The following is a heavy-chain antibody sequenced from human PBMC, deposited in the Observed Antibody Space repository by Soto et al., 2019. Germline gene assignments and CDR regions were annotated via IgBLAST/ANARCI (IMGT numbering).Heavy chain of an antibody. V-gene: IGHV3-21*06. Sequence: PGGSLRLPCAASGFTFTRYSMNWVRQAPGKGLEWVASISSTTNYIYYGESLKGRLTISRDNAKNSMYLQMNTLRAEDTAVYYCARESEDLSAKLDYRGQGTLVTVSS. CDR3: ARESEDLSAKLDY. J-gene: IGHJ4*02. CDR2: ISSTTNYI. CDR1: GFTFTRYS.